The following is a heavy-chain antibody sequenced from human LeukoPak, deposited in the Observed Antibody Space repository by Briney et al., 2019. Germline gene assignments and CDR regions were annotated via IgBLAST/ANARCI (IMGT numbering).Heavy chain of an antibody. CDR1: GFTFSSSA. V-gene: IGHV3-23*01. CDR2: ISNNGGYT. D-gene: IGHD1-7*01. Sequence: GGSLRLSCAASGFTFSSSAMSWVRQAPGKGLEWVSAISNNGGYTYYADSVQGRFTISRDNSKSTLCLQMNSLRAEDTAVYYCVGTIAYRGSEYWGQGALVTVSS. CDR3: VGTIAYRGSEY. J-gene: IGHJ4*02.